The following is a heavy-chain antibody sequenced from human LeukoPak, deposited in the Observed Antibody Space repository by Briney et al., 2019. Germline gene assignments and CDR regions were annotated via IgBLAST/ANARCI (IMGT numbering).Heavy chain of an antibody. D-gene: IGHD5-18*01. Sequence: PGGSLRLSCAASGFTVSSNYMSWVRQAPGKGLEWLSVIYSGGNTYYADSVKGRFTISRDNSKNTLYLQMNSLRAEDTAVYYCARDRGGYSYRWGQGTLVTVSS. CDR3: ARDRGGYSYR. J-gene: IGHJ4*02. CDR1: GFTVSSNY. V-gene: IGHV3-53*01. CDR2: IYSGGNT.